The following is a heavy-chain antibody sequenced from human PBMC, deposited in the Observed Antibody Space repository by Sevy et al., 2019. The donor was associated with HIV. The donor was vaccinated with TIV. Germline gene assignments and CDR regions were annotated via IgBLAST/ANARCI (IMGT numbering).Heavy chain of an antibody. J-gene: IGHJ1*01. CDR3: ARDAFVLVTTGGKEDGYFQH. CDR2: INSDGSST. V-gene: IGHV3-74*01. Sequence: GGSLRLSCAASGFTFSSNWMHWVRQAPGKGLVWVSRINSDGSSTNYADSVKGRFTISRDNAKNTLYLQMNSLRAEATAVDYSARDAFVLVTTGGKEDGYFQHWGQGALVTVSS. D-gene: IGHD4-17*01. CDR1: GFTFSSNW.